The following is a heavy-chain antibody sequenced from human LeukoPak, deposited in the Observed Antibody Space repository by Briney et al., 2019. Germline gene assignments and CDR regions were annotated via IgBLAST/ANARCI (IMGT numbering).Heavy chain of an antibody. CDR3: VRWGVAADMQD. D-gene: IGHD2-2*01. V-gene: IGHV3-7*01. CDR2: INPAGSDT. J-gene: IGHJ4*02. Sequence: PGGSLRLSCGASGFTFSSYWMAWVRQAPGKGLEWVANINPAGSDTYYVDSVKGRFTISRDNAKQSTFLQMNSLRVEETALYYCVRWGVAADMQDWGQGTLVTVSS. CDR1: GFTFSSYW.